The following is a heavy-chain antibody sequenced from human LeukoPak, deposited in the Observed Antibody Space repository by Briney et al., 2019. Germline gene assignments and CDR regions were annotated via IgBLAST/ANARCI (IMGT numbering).Heavy chain of an antibody. CDR1: GFTFSSHA. J-gene: IGHJ6*02. CDR3: AKQTVAAVYYNGMDV. Sequence: GGSLRLSCAASGFTFSSHAMSWVRQAPGKGLEWVSAISGSGGTTYYADSVKGRFTISRDNSKNTLYLQMNSLRTEDTAVYYCAKQTVAAVYYNGMDVWGQGTTVTVSS. CDR2: ISGSGGTT. D-gene: IGHD4-23*01. V-gene: IGHV3-23*01.